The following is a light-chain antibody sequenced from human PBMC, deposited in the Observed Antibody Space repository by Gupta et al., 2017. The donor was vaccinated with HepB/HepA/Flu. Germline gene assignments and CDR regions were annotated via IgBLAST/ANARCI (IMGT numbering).Light chain of an antibody. V-gene: IGKV3-20*01. CDR1: QSLSSSY. Sequence: EIVFTHSPGTLSLSPGERATLSCRASQSLSSSYLAWYQQKPGQAPRLLIYGASSRATGIPDRFSGSGSGTDFTLTISRLEPEDFAVYYCQQYGSSPPTFGQGTKVEIK. J-gene: IGKJ1*01. CDR2: GAS. CDR3: QQYGSSPPT.